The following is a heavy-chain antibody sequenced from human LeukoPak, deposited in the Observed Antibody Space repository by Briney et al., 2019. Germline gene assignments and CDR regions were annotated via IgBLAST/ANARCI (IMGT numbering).Heavy chain of an antibody. CDR1: VGSLSTFY. CDR2: FSSTGST. J-gene: IGHJ4*02. Sequence: PSETLSLTCTVSVGSLSTFYWSWIRQPPGKGLELIAYFSSTGSTNYNPSLKSRVTTSVDTSKNQLSLRLSSVTAADTAVYYCARANTAMSVWGQGTLVTVSS. D-gene: IGHD5-18*01. V-gene: IGHV4-59*01. CDR3: ARANTAMSV.